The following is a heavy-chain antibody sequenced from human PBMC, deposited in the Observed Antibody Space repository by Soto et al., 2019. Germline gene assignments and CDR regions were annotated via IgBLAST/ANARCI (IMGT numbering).Heavy chain of an antibody. Sequence: PSQTLSLPCVISGDSVSSNGAAWNWIRQSPSRGLQWLGRTYYRSKWNNDYAVSVKSRITINVDTSKNQISLQLNSVTPEDTAVYYCARGHAGTMDVWGQGTTVTVSS. CDR3: ARGHAGTMDV. J-gene: IGHJ6*02. D-gene: IGHD1-1*01. CDR1: GDSVSSNGAA. CDR2: TYYRSKWNN. V-gene: IGHV6-1*01.